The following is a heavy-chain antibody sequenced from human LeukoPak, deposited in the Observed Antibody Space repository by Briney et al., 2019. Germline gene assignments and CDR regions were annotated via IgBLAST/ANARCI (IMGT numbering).Heavy chain of an antibody. D-gene: IGHD3-22*01. CDR2: ISGSGGST. V-gene: IGHV3-23*01. CDR1: GFTFGSYA. J-gene: IGHJ4*02. CDR3: AKVPFYDSSGYYHLDY. Sequence: GGSLRLSCAASGFTFGSYAMSWVRQAPGKGLEWVSAISGSGGSTYYADSVKGRFTISRDNSKNTLYLQMNSLRAEDTAVYYCAKVPFYDSSGYYHLDYWGQGTLVTVSS.